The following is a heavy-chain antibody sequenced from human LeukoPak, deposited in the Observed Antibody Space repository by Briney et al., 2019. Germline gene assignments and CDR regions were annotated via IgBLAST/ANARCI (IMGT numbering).Heavy chain of an antibody. D-gene: IGHD6-19*01. V-gene: IGHV4-61*02. CDR2: IYTSGST. J-gene: IGHJ4*02. CDR1: GGSISSGSYY. CDR3: ARGHSSGWLYFDC. Sequence: SQTLSLTCTVSGGSISSGSYYWSWIRQPAGKGLEWIGRIYTSGSTNYSPSLESRVTISADTSKNQFSLKLSSVTAADTAAYYCARGHSSGWLYFDCWGQGTLVTVSS.